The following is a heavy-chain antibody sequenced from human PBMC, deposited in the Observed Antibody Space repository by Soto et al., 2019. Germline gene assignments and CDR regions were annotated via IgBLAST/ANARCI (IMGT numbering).Heavy chain of an antibody. Sequence: QVQLVESGGGVVQPGRSLRLSCAASGFTFSSYAMHWVRQAPGKGLEWVAVISYDGSNKYYADSVKGRFTISRDNSKNTVYLEINSPGGEDTALYYCARVPSSSGRAHFDYWGQGTLVTVSS. V-gene: IGHV3-30-3*01. D-gene: IGHD2-15*01. CDR2: ISYDGSNK. CDR3: ARVPSSSGRAHFDY. J-gene: IGHJ4*02. CDR1: GFTFSSYA.